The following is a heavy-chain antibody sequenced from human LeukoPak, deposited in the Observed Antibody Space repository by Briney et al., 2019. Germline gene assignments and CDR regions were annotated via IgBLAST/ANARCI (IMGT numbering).Heavy chain of an antibody. CDR3: ARDLGYCSSTSCQGSYFDY. V-gene: IGHV1-2*02. CDR1: GYTFTGYY. CDR2: INPNSGGT. Sequence: GASVKVSCKASGYTFTGYYMHWVRQAPGQGLEWMGWINPNSGGTNYAQKFQGRVTMTRDTSISTAYMELSRLRSGDTAVYYCARDLGYCSSTSCQGSYFDYWGQGTLVTVSS. J-gene: IGHJ4*02. D-gene: IGHD2-2*01.